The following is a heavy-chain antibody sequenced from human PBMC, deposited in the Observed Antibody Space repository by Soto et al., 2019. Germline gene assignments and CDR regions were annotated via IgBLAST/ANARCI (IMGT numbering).Heavy chain of an antibody. CDR3: AREQNLPKYYDFWSGYYTGKRDYYYGMDV. J-gene: IGHJ6*02. V-gene: IGHV1-18*01. Sequence: ASLKVSCKASGYTFNSYGISWVRQAPGQGLEWMGWISAYNGNTNYAQKLQGRVTMTTDTSTSTAYMELRSLRSDDTAVYYCAREQNLPKYYDFWSGYYTGKRDYYYGMDVWGQGTTITVSS. CDR2: ISAYNGNT. D-gene: IGHD3-3*01. CDR1: GYTFNSYG.